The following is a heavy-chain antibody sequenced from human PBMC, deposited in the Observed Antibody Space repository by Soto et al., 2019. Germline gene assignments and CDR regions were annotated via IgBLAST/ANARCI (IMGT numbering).Heavy chain of an antibody. Sequence: PWGSLRLSCAASGFTFSSYCMHWVRQAPGKGLEWVAVISYDGSNKYYADSVKGRFTISRDNSKNTLYLQMNSLRAEDTAVYYCAKDLFIVVVPAANGIFDYWGQGTLVTVSS. D-gene: IGHD2-2*01. CDR1: GFTFSSYC. CDR2: ISYDGSNK. J-gene: IGHJ4*02. CDR3: AKDLFIVVVPAANGIFDY. V-gene: IGHV3-30*18.